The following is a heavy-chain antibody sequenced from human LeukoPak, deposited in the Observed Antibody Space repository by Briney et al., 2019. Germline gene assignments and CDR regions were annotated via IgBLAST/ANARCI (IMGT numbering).Heavy chain of an antibody. Sequence: GGSLRLSCAASGFTFSSYSMSWVRQAPGKGLEWVSSISSSSSYIYYADSVKGRFTISRDNAKNSLYLQMNSLRAEDTAVYYCARGPAARYDSSGYYYWRAGRHAFDIWGQGTMVTVSS. CDR1: GFTFSSYS. D-gene: IGHD3-22*01. V-gene: IGHV3-21*01. J-gene: IGHJ3*02. CDR2: ISSSSSYI. CDR3: ARGPAARYDSSGYYYWRAGRHAFDI.